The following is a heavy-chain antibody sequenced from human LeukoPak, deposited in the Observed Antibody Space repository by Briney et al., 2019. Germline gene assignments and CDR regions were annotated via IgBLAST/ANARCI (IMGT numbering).Heavy chain of an antibody. V-gene: IGHV1-2*02. D-gene: IGHD6-6*01. Sequence: GASVKVSCKASGYTFTGYYMHWVRQPPGQGLEWMGWINPNSGGTNYAQKFQGRVTMTRDTSISTAYMELSRLRSDDTAVYYCARDFGRVAARTGDGMDVWGQGTTVTVSS. J-gene: IGHJ6*02. CDR1: GYTFTGYY. CDR2: INPNSGGT. CDR3: ARDFGRVAARTGDGMDV.